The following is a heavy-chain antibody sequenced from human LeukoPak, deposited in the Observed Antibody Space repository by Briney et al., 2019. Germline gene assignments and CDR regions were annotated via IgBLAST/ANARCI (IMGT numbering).Heavy chain of an antibody. CDR3: ARFRRYWSGYYRGNDY. Sequence: PSETLSLTCTVSGGSISSGDYYWSWIRQPPGKGLEWIGYIYYSGSTYYNPSLKSRVTISVDTSKNQFSLKLSSVTAADTAVYYCARFRRYWSGYYRGNDYWGQGTLVTVSS. D-gene: IGHD3-3*01. V-gene: IGHV4-30-4*01. CDR1: GGSISSGDYY. CDR2: IYYSGST. J-gene: IGHJ4*02.